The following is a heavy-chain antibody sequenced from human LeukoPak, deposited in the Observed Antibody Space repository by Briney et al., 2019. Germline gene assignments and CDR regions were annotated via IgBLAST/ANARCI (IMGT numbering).Heavy chain of an antibody. CDR1: GFTFGDYA. J-gene: IGHJ4*02. Sequence: GGSLRLSCTASGFTFGDYAMSWVRQAPGKGLEWVGFIRSKAYGGTTEYAASVKGRFTISRDDSKSIAYLQMNSLKTEDTAVYYCTRGASPHLNWGQGTLVTVSS. CDR3: TRGASPHLN. CDR2: IRSKAYGGTT. D-gene: IGHD1-26*01. V-gene: IGHV3-49*04.